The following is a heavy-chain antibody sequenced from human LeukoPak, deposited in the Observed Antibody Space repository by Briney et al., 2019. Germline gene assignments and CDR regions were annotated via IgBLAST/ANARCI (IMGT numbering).Heavy chain of an antibody. Sequence: PSETLSHTCTVSGGSTGNSYWTWIRQSAGKGLEYIGRIFDGSTNYNPSLKSRVTMSIDRSKNQFSLRLSSVTAADTAMYYCASVGLTATTSYFDDWGQGFQVTVSS. J-gene: IGHJ4*02. V-gene: IGHV4-4*07. CDR1: GGSTGNSY. CDR3: ASVGLTATTSYFDD. D-gene: IGHD1/OR15-1a*01. CDR2: IFDGST.